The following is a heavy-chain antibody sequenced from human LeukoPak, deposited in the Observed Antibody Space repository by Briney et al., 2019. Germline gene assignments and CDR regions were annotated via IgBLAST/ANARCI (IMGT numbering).Heavy chain of an antibody. D-gene: IGHD5-18*01. CDR1: GFTFSSYA. Sequence: GGSLRLSCAASGFTFSSYAMHWVRQAPGKGLEWVAVISYDGSNKYYADSVKGRFTISRDNSKNTLYLQMNSLRAEDTAVYYCATAAGYSYVDYWGQGPLVTVSS. V-gene: IGHV3-30*04. CDR2: ISYDGSNK. J-gene: IGHJ4*02. CDR3: ATAAGYSYVDY.